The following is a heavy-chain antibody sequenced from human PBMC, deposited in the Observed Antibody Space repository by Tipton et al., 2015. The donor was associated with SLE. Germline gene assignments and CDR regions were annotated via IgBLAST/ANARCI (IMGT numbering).Heavy chain of an antibody. CDR2: ISSSGSTI. CDR1: GFTFSSYE. CDR3: ARDASTMVRGVIITGSWYFDL. Sequence: SLRLSCAASGFTFSSYEMNWVRQAPGKGLEWVSYISSSGSTIYYADSVKGRFTISRDNVKNSLYLQMNSLRAEDTAVYYCARDASTMVRGVIITGSWYFDLWGRGTLVTVSS. J-gene: IGHJ2*01. V-gene: IGHV3-48*03. D-gene: IGHD3-10*01.